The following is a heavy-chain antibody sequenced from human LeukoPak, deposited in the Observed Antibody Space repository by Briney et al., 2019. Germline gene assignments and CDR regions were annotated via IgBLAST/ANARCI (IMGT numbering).Heavy chain of an antibody. J-gene: IGHJ3*02. D-gene: IGHD4-17*01. CDR3: ARNPTTVTKGLDI. Sequence: SETLSLTCTVSGGSISSHYWSWIRQPLGKGLEWIGYISYIGSTNYNPSLKSRGTISVDTSKNQFSLKLSSVTAADAAVYFCARNPTTVTKGLDIWGQGTMVTVSS. V-gene: IGHV4-59*11. CDR1: GGSISSHY. CDR2: ISYIGST.